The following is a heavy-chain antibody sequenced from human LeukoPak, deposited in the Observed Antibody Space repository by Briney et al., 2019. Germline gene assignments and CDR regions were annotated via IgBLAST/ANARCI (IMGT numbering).Heavy chain of an antibody. V-gene: IGHV1-69*06. D-gene: IGHD3-3*01. CDR1: GGTFISYA. CDR3: ARDRKTISRYRFYFMDV. J-gene: IGHJ6*03. CDR2: IIPIFGTS. Sequence: SVKVSCKASGGTFISYAFSWVRQAPGQGLEWMGRIIPIFGTSNYAQKFQGRVTITWDKSTNTAYMELSSLRSEDTAVYYCARDRKTISRYRFYFMDVWGRGTTVIVSS.